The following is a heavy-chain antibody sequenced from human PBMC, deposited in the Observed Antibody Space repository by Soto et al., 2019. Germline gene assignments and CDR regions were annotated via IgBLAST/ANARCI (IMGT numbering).Heavy chain of an antibody. CDR2: ISGYNGNT. D-gene: IGHD2-8*02. Sequence: EASLKVSWKYCDNAFTHCGSSWVRQAHGQGLEWMGWISGYNGNTKYAQKFQDRVTMTADTSTRTAFMEVRSLTSDDTGVYFCAATGGNYFGLDVWGQGTTVTVSS. CDR1: DNAFTHCG. V-gene: IGHV1-18*01. CDR3: AATGGNYFGLDV. J-gene: IGHJ6*02.